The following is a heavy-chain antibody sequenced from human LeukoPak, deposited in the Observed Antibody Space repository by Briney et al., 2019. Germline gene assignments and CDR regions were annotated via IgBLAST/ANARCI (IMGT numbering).Heavy chain of an antibody. CDR1: GGSVSSVSYY. V-gene: IGHV4-61*01. CDR3: ARDGRGYYGSNGSFDY. Sequence: PSDTLSLTCTVSGGSVSSVSYYWSWIRQPPGKGLEWIGYIYYSGSTNYNPSLKSRVTISVDTSKNQFSLKLSSVTAADTAVYYCARDGRGYYGSNGSFDYWGQGTLVTVSS. D-gene: IGHD3-22*01. CDR2: IYYSGST. J-gene: IGHJ4*02.